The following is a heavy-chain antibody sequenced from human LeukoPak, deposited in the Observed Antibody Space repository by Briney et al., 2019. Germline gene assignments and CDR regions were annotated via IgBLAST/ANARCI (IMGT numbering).Heavy chain of an antibody. V-gene: IGHV3-66*01. CDR3: AGDRYYYGSGSTSLDY. J-gene: IGHJ4*02. CDR1: GFTVSSNY. D-gene: IGHD3-10*01. Sequence: GGSLRLSCAASGFTVSSNYMSWVRQAPGKGLEWVSVIYSGGSTYYADSVKGRFTISRDNSKNTLYLQMNSLRAEDTAVYYCAGDRYYYGSGSTSLDYWGQGTLVTVSS. CDR2: IYSGGST.